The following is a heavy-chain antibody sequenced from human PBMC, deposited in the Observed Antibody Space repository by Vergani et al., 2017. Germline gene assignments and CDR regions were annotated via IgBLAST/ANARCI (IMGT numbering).Heavy chain of an antibody. Sequence: QVQLQESGPGLVKPSETLSLTCAVSDYSITSGYYWGWIRQPPGKGLEWIGSISHGGYTYSNPSLESRITISVDTSKNQFSLKLSSVTAADTAVYYCARSGDSSEVDFWGQGTLVTVSS. J-gene: IGHJ4*02. CDR2: ISHGGYT. D-gene: IGHD3-22*01. V-gene: IGHV4-38-2*01. CDR3: ARSGDSSEVDF. CDR1: DYSITSGYY.